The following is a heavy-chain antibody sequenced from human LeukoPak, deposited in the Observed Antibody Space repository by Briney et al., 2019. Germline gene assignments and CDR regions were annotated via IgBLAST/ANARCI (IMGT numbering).Heavy chain of an antibody. CDR1: GYTLTELS. CDR2: FDPEDGET. V-gene: IGHV1-24*01. J-gene: IGHJ5*02. D-gene: IGHD6-13*01. CDR3: ANIAAAGPSRWFDP. Sequence: ASVKVSCKVSGYTLTELSMHWVRQAPGKGLEWMGGFDPEDGETIYAQKFQGRVTMTEDTSTDTAYMELSSLRSEDTAVYYCANIAAAGPSRWFDPWDQGTLVTVSS.